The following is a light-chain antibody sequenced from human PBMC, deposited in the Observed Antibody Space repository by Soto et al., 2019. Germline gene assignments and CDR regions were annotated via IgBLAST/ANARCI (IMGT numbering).Light chain of an antibody. J-gene: IGLJ1*01. Sequence: ASVSGSPGQSITISCTGTSSDVGSYNLVSWYQQHPGKAPKLMIYEGSKRPSGVSNRFSGSKSGNTASLTISGLQAEDEADYYCCSHAGTPYVFGTGTKLTVL. CDR3: CSHAGTPYV. CDR1: SSDVGSYNL. V-gene: IGLV2-23*01. CDR2: EGS.